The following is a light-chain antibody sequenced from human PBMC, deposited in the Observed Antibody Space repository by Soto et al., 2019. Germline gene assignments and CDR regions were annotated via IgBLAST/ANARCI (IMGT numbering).Light chain of an antibody. J-gene: IGLJ2*01. CDR2: YDS. CDR1: NIGSKS. CDR3: QVWDSSSDHPGVV. V-gene: IGLV3-21*04. Sequence: SYELTQPPSVSVAPGKTARITCGGNNIGSKSVHWYQQKPGQAPVLVIYYDSDRPSGIPERFSGSNTGNTATLTISRVEAGDEAAYYCQVWDSSSDHPGVVFGGGTKLTVL.